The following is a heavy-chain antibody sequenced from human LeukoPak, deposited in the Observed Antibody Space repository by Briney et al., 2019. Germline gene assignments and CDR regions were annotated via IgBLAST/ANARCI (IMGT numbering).Heavy chain of an antibody. CDR2: ISSSGSTI. Sequence: PGGSLRLSCAASGFTFSSYEMNWVRQAPGKGLEWVSYISSSGSTIYYADSVKGRFTISRDNAKNSLYLQMNSLRAEDTAVYYCARSPDTAGAMGSPPYFDYWGQGTLVTVSS. CDR1: GFTFSSYE. CDR3: ARSPDTAGAMGSPPYFDY. V-gene: IGHV3-48*03. J-gene: IGHJ4*02. D-gene: IGHD1-26*01.